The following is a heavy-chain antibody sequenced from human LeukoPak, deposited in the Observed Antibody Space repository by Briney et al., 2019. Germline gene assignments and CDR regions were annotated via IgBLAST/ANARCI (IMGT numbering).Heavy chain of an antibody. J-gene: IGHJ3*02. Sequence: SQTLSLTCTVSGGSISSGDYYWSWIRQPPGTGLEWIGYIYYSGSTYYNPSLKSRVTISVDTSKNQFSLKLSSVTAADTAVYYCARVHYDFWSALMGAFDIWGQGTMVTVSS. CDR2: IYYSGST. V-gene: IGHV4-30-4*01. CDR3: ARVHYDFWSALMGAFDI. CDR1: GGSISSGDYY. D-gene: IGHD3-3*01.